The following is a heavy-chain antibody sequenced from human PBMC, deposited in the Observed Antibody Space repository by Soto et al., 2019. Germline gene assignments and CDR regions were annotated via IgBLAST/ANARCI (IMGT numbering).Heavy chain of an antibody. CDR2: IYPGDSDT. CDR3: ARLPVLGYCSSTSCPPGGMDV. V-gene: IGHV5-51*01. D-gene: IGHD2-2*01. J-gene: IGHJ6*02. CDR1: GYSFTSYW. Sequence: GESLKISCKGSGYSFTSYWIGWVRQMPGKGLEWMGIIYPGDSDTRYSPSFQGQVTISADKSISTAYLQWSSLKASDTAMYYCARLPVLGYCSSTSCPPGGMDVWGQGTTVTVPS.